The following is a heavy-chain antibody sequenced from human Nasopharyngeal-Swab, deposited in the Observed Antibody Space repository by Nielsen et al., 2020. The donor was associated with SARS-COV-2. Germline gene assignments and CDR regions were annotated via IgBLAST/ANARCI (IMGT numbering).Heavy chain of an antibody. CDR2: IKQDGSEQ. J-gene: IGHJ5*01. CDR3: ARGGSWFDS. CDR1: GFTFSNFW. D-gene: IGHD1-26*01. V-gene: IGHV3-7*03. Sequence: GESLKISCAASGFTFSNFWMTWVRRAPGKGLEWVANIKQDGSEQKYVDSVKGRFTISRDNAKNSLFLQMNSLRGDDTAIYYCARGGSWFDSWGPGTLVTVSS.